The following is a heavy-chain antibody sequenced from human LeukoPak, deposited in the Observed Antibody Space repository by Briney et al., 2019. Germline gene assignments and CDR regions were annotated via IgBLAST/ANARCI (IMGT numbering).Heavy chain of an antibody. D-gene: IGHD6-13*01. Sequence: GGSLRLSCAASGFTFSSYSMNWVRQAPGKGLEWAANINEDGSNKWHLGSVKGRFTVSRDNARNALYLQMNSLRVEDTAVYYCARDRAAAAGIIGDWGQGTLVTVSS. V-gene: IGHV3-7*01. J-gene: IGHJ4*02. CDR2: INEDGSNK. CDR1: GFTFSSYS. CDR3: ARDRAAAAGIIGD.